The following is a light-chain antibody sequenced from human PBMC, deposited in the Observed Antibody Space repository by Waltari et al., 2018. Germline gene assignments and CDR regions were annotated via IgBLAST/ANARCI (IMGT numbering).Light chain of an antibody. CDR3: CSYAGIWV. CDR1: GSDVGDFNS. V-gene: IGLV2-11*01. J-gene: IGLJ3*02. CDR2: DVT. Sequence: QSALTQPRSVSGSPGQSVTISCAGTGSDVGDFNSVSWYQQHPGKAPKLVIFDVTKRPSGGPDRFSGSKSGTSASLTVSGLQAEDEADYYCCSYAGIWVFGGGTKLTVL.